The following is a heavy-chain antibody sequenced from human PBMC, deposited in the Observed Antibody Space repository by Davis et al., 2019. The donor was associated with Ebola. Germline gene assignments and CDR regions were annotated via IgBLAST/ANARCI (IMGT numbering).Heavy chain of an antibody. D-gene: IGHD2-8*02. CDR3: ASHRRTITGMDDGFDI. Sequence: PGGSLRLSCKDSGNSFSSHWIGWVRQMPGKGLEWMGIIYTGDSDTRYSPSFRGQVTISADKSIKTAFLQWGSLKASDTALYYCASHRRTITGMDDGFDIWGQGTMVTVSS. J-gene: IGHJ3*02. V-gene: IGHV5-51*01. CDR2: IYTGDSDT. CDR1: GNSFSSHW.